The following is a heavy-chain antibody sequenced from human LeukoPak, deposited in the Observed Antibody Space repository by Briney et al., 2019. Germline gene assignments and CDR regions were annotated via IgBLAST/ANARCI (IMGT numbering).Heavy chain of an antibody. J-gene: IGHJ4*02. V-gene: IGHV1-2*04. CDR3: ARASYGSGSGADY. D-gene: IGHD3-10*01. CDR2: INPNSGGT. Sequence: ASVKVSCKASGYTFTGYYMHWVRQAPGQGLEWMGWINPNSGGTNYAQKFQGWVTMTRDTSISTAYMELSRLRSDDTAVYYCARASYGSGSGADYWGQGTLVTVSS. CDR1: GYTFTGYY.